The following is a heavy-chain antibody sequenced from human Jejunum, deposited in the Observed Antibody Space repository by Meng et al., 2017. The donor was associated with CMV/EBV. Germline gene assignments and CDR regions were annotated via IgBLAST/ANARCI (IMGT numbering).Heavy chain of an antibody. CDR1: GLTFNTYA. CDR3: ARDLIPWASGTPDH. V-gene: IGHV3-30*04. Sequence: GLTFNTYAMHWVRQAPGKGLEWVAVISYEGSNRYYLESVKGRFTISRDNSNSTLYLQMNSLKPEDTAIYYCARDLIPWASGTPDHWGQGTLVTVSS. J-gene: IGHJ5*02. CDR2: ISYEGSNR. D-gene: IGHD3-10*01.